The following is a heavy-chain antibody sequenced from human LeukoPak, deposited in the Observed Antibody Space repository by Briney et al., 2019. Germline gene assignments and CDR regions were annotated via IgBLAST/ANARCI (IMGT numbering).Heavy chain of an antibody. J-gene: IGHJ6*02. V-gene: IGHV4-34*01. Sequence: SETLSLTCAVYGGSFSGYYWSWIRQPPGKGLEWIGEINHSGSTNYNPSLKSRVTISVDTSKNQFSLKLSSVTAADTAVYYCAGLPTIVVVPYGMDVWGQGTTVTVSS. CDR3: AGLPTIVVVPYGMDV. CDR1: GGSFSGYY. D-gene: IGHD2-2*01. CDR2: INHSGST.